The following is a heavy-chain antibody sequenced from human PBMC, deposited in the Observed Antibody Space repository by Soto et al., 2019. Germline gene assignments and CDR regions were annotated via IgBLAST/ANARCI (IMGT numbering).Heavy chain of an antibody. CDR3: ARGRYGDY. Sequence: QVHLVQSGAEVKKPGASVKVSCKASGYTFTSYGITGVRQAPGQGLEWMGWISAHNGNTDYAQKLQGRVIVTRDTSTSTPYMELRSLISDDTAVYYCARGRYGDYWGQGALVNVSS. CDR1: GYTFTSYG. J-gene: IGHJ4*02. D-gene: IGHD1-1*01. V-gene: IGHV1-18*01. CDR2: ISAHNGNT.